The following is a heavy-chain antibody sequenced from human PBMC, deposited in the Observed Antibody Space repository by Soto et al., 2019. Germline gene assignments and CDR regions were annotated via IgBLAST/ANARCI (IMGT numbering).Heavy chain of an antibody. CDR1: GGTFSSYA. J-gene: IGHJ6*02. D-gene: IGHD2-2*01. CDR3: ARYCSSTSCYDCEVPYYYGMDV. Sequence: ASVKVSCKASGGTFSSYAISWVRQAPGQGLEWMGGIIPIFGTANYAQKFQGRVTITADESTGTAYMELSSLRSEDTAVYYCARYCSSTSCYDCEVPYYYGMDVWGQGTTVTVSS. CDR2: IIPIFGTA. V-gene: IGHV1-69*13.